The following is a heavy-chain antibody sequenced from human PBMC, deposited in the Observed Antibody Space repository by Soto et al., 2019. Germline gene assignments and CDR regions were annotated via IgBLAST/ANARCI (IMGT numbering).Heavy chain of an antibody. J-gene: IGHJ4*02. CDR1: GGSIISSSYY. CDR3: ARQGVTSGGAPDYFDY. CDR2: IYYSGSP. D-gene: IGHD3-16*01. V-gene: IGHV4-39*01. Sequence: QLQLQESGPGLVKPSETLSLTCAVSGGSIISSSYYWGWIRQPPGKGLEWIGSIYYSGSPYYNPSLKSRVTISVDTSKNQFSLKLNSVTAADTAVYYCARQGVTSGGAPDYFDYWGQGILVTVSS.